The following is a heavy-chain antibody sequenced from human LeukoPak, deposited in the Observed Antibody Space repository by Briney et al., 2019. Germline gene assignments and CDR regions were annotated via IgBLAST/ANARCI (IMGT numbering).Heavy chain of an antibody. V-gene: IGHV1-69*05. J-gene: IGHJ4*02. CDR2: IIPIFGTA. D-gene: IGHD3-16*02. CDR1: GGTFSSYA. Sequence: ASVKVSCKASGGTFSSYAISWVRQAPGQGLEWMGGIIPIFGTANYAQKFQGRVTITTDESTSTAYMELSSLRSEDTAVYYCARGHYIWGTYRQYFDYWGQGTLVTVSS. CDR3: ARGHYIWGTYRQYFDY.